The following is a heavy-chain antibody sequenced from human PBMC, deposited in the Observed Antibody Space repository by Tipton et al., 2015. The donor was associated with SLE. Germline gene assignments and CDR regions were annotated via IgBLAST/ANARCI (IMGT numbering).Heavy chain of an antibody. Sequence: SLRLSCAASGFTFSSYAMSWVRQAPGKGLEWVSVIYSGGSTYYADSVKGRFTISRDNSKNTLYLQMNSLRAEDTAVYYCAKTSRTRYYFDYWGQGTLVTVSS. CDR1: GFTFSSYA. D-gene: IGHD1-1*01. CDR3: AKTSRTRYYFDY. V-gene: IGHV3-23*03. J-gene: IGHJ4*02. CDR2: IYSGGST.